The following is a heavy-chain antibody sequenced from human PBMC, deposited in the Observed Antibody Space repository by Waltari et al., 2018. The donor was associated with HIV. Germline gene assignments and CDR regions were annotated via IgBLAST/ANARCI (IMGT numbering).Heavy chain of an antibody. V-gene: IGHV4-59*01. CDR2: IYYSGST. Sequence: QVQLQESGPGLVKPSETLSLTCTVSGGSISSYYWSWIRQPPGKGLEWIGYIYYSGSTNYNPSLKSRVTISVDTSKNQFSLKLSSVTAADTAVYYCARVPAPGSRLGELHPYYFDYWGQGTLVTVSS. J-gene: IGHJ4*02. D-gene: IGHD3-16*01. CDR1: GGSISSYY. CDR3: ARVPAPGSRLGELHPYYFDY.